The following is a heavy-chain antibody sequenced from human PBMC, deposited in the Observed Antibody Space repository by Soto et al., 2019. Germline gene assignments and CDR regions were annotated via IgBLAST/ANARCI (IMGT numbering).Heavy chain of an antibody. Sequence: GGSLRLSCTASGFTFSNAWMSWVRQAPGKGLEWVGRIKSKTDAGTADYAAPVRGRFTISRDDSKNSLYLQMNSLKTEDTAVYFCARLMGTSFDLWGQGTLGTVSP. CDR1: GFTFSNAW. J-gene: IGHJ4*02. D-gene: IGHD2-8*01. CDR3: ARLMGTSFDL. CDR2: IKSKTDAGTA. V-gene: IGHV3-15*01.